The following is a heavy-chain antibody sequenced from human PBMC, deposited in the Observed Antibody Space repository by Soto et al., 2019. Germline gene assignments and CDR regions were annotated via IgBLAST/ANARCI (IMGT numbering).Heavy chain of an antibody. CDR1: GFTFSTYW. CDR3: VGGEGWELDY. Sequence: EAQLLESGGGLVQPGGSLRLSCAASGFTFSTYWMNWVRQAPGMGLEWLAIISPDGTETHYVDSVKGRFTISRDNTTNSLCLQVNTLRADDTAVYYCVGGEGWELDYLGQGTVFTVSS. V-gene: IGHV3-7*03. J-gene: IGHJ4*02. CDR2: ISPDGTET. D-gene: IGHD1-26*01.